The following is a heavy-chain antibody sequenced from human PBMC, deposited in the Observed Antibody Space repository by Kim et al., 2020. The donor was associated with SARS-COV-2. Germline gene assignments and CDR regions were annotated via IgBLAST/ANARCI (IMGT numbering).Heavy chain of an antibody. D-gene: IGHD1-7*01. CDR3: VRDLGITGTTEFDP. CDR1: GFTFSTYS. Sequence: GGSLRLSCVASGFTFSTYSMNWVRQAPGKGLEWVSGMSSSGTDIYYADSVKGRFIISRDNTKNSLHLQMNSLRAEDTAVYHCVRDLGITGTTEFDPWGQGTLVTVSP. V-gene: IGHV3-21*01. CDR2: MSSSGTDI. J-gene: IGHJ5*02.